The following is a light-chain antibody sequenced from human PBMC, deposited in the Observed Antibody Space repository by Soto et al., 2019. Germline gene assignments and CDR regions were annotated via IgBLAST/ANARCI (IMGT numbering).Light chain of an antibody. J-gene: IGKJ1*01. CDR3: QQYHSSPWT. CDR1: QSISSW. V-gene: IGKV1-5*03. Sequence: DIQMTQSHSTLSASVGDRVTITCRASQSISSWLAWYQQKPGKAPKLLIYKASSLESGVQSRYSGSGCGTELTLTISSLQPDDFATYYCQQYHSSPWTFGQEPKVEI. CDR2: KAS.